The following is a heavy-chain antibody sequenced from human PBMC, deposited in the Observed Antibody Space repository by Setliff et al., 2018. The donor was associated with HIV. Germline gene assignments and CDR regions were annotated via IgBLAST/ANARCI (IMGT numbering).Heavy chain of an antibody. Sequence: SETLSLTCTVSGGSISTTSYYWAWIRQPPGKGLEWIGIVFYSGSDYYNASLNSRVTISVDTSKNPFSLKLNSVTAADTAMYYCGRQSRYPSIAVAGIDYWGQGTLVTVSS. J-gene: IGHJ4*02. D-gene: IGHD6-19*01. CDR3: GRQSRYPSIAVAGIDY. CDR2: VFYSGSD. V-gene: IGHV4-39*01. CDR1: GGSISTTSYY.